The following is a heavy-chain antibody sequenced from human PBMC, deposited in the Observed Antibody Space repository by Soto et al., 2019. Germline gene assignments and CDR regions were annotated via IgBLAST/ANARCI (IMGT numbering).Heavy chain of an antibody. CDR2: ISGSGGST. CDR3: AKRVKTYYYDSSGPHGAFDI. Sequence: GGSLRLSCAASGFTFSSYAMSWVRQAPGKGLEWVSAISGSGGSTYYADSVKGRFTISRDNSKNTLYLQMNSLRAEDTAVYYCAKRVKTYYYDSSGPHGAFDIWGQGTMVTVSS. V-gene: IGHV3-23*01. J-gene: IGHJ3*02. CDR1: GFTFSSYA. D-gene: IGHD3-22*01.